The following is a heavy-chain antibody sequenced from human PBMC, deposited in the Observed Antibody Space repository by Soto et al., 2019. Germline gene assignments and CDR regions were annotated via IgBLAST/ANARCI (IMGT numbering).Heavy chain of an antibody. V-gene: IGHV3-21*06. CDR2: ISSTTNYI. CDR1: GFTFTRYS. J-gene: IGHJ4*02. Sequence: SLRLSCAASGFTFTRYSMNWVRQAPGKGLEWVSSISSTTNYIYYGDSMKGRFTISRDNAKNSLYLEMNSLRAEDTAVYYCARESEDLTSNFDYWGQGTLVTVSS. CDR3: ARESEDLTSNFDY.